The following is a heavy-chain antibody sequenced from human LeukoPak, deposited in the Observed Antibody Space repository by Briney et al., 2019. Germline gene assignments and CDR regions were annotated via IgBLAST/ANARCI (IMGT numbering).Heavy chain of an antibody. CDR2: IKQDGSEK. CDR3: ARDPSSMDGDPGEYDY. CDR1: GFTFSSYW. D-gene: IGHD3-10*01. Sequence: GGSLRLSCAASGFTFSSYWMSWVRQAPGKGLEWVANIKQDGSEKYYVDSVKGRFTISRDNAKNSLYLQMNSLRAEDTAVYYCARDPSSMDGDPGEYDYWGQGTLVTISS. V-gene: IGHV3-7*04. J-gene: IGHJ4*02.